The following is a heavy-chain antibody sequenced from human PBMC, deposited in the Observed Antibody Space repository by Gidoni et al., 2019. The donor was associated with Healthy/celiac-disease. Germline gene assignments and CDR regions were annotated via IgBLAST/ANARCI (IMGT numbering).Heavy chain of an antibody. Sequence: QVQLQESGPGLVKPSQTLSLTCTVSGGSISSGAYSWSWLRQPPGKGLEWIGYIYYSGSTYYNPSLKSRVTISVDTSKNQFSLKLSSVTAADTAVYYCARGSPQGDYDFWSGYPFGYYYGMDVWGQGTTVTVSS. CDR3: ARGSPQGDYDFWSGYPFGYYYGMDV. CDR1: GGSISSGAYS. CDR2: IYYSGST. D-gene: IGHD3-3*01. J-gene: IGHJ6*02. V-gene: IGHV4-30-4*01.